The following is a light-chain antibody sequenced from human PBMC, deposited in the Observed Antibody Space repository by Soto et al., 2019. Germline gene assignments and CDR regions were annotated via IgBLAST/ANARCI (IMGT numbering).Light chain of an antibody. CDR3: QSYDSSLSAL. CDR1: SSNIGAGYD. Sequence: QSVLTQPPSVSGASGRRVTISCTGGSSNIGAGYDVHWYQQLPGTAPKLLIYGNSNRPSGVPDRFSGSKSGTSASLAITGLQAEDVADYYCQSYDSSLSALFGGGTQLTVL. CDR2: GNS. V-gene: IGLV1-40*01. J-gene: IGLJ7*01.